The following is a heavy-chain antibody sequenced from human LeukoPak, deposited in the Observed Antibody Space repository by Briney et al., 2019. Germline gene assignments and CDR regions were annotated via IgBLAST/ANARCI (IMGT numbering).Heavy chain of an antibody. Sequence: PGGSLRLSCAASGFTFSNYWMTWLRQAPGKGLEWVANIKEDGSEKYYVVSVRGRFTISRDNAKNSLYLQMNSLRAEDTAVYFCARGGTWSFDYWGQGTLVTVSS. J-gene: IGHJ4*02. CDR1: GFTFSNYW. V-gene: IGHV3-7*01. CDR3: ARGGTWSFDY. D-gene: IGHD1-1*01. CDR2: IKEDGSEK.